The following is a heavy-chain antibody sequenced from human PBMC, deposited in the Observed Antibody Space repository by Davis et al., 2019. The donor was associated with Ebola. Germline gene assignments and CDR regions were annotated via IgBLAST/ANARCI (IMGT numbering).Heavy chain of an antibody. J-gene: IGHJ4*02. CDR1: GFTFSSYA. D-gene: IGHD1-26*01. V-gene: IGHV3-23*01. CDR3: AKIIMGATVVDY. CDR2: ISGSGGST. Sequence: GESLKISCAASGFTFSSYAMSWVRQAPGKGLEWVSAISGSGGSTYYADSVKGRFTISRDNSKNTLYLQMNSLRAEDTAVYYCAKIIMGATVVDYWGQGTLVTVSS.